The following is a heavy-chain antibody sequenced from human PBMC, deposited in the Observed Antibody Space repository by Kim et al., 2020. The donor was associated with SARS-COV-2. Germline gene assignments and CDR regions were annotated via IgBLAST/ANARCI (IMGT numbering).Heavy chain of an antibody. CDR3: ARCKLATFYYYYGMDV. Sequence: LKSRVTISVDTSKNQFSLKLSSVTAADTAVYYCARCKLATFYYYYGMDVWGQGTKVTVSS. J-gene: IGHJ6*02. V-gene: IGHV4-30-2*04. D-gene: IGHD6-13*01.